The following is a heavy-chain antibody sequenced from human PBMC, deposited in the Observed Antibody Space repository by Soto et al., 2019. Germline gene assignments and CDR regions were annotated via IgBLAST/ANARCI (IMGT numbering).Heavy chain of an antibody. CDR2: ISSSSSYT. Sequence: GGSLRLSCAASGFTFSDYYMSWIRQAPGKGLEWVSYISSSSSYTNYADSVKGRFTISRDNSKNSLYLQMNSLRAEDTAVYYCARKKWLSFDYWGQGTLVTVSS. CDR1: GFTFSDYY. D-gene: IGHD6-19*01. J-gene: IGHJ4*02. V-gene: IGHV3-11*06. CDR3: ARKKWLSFDY.